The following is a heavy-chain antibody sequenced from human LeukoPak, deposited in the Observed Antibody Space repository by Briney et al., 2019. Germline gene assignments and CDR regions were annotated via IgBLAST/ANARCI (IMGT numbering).Heavy chain of an antibody. CDR2: IGTAGDT. J-gene: IGHJ6*03. CDR1: GFTFSSYD. CDR3: ARAPSYYYYMDV. V-gene: IGHV3-13*01. Sequence: GGSLRLSCAASGFTFSSYDMHWVRQATGKGLEWVSAIGTAGDTYYPGSVKGRFTISRENAKNSLYLQINSLRAGDTAVYYCARAPSYYYYMDVWGKGTTVTISS.